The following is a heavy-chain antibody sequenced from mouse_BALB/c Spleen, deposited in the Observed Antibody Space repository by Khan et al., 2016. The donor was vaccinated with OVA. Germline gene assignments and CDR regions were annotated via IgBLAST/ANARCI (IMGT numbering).Heavy chain of an antibody. Sequence: EVKLEVSGPSLVKPSQTLSLSCSVTSDSITSGFWNWIRKFPGNKFEYLGYITYSGNIYYNQSLKSRISITRDPSKSQYYLQLNTVTTEDTATYYCARTYGSWAMDYWGQGTSVTVSS. V-gene: IGHV3-8*02. CDR3: ARTYGSWAMDY. D-gene: IGHD1-1*01. CDR2: ITYSGNI. CDR1: SDSITSGF. J-gene: IGHJ4*01.